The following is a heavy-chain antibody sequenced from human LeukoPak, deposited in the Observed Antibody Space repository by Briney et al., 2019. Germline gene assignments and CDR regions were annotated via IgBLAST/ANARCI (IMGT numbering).Heavy chain of an antibody. CDR2: ISAYNGNT. D-gene: IGHD3-22*01. CDR3: ARDGGYYDSSGYYSVEH. J-gene: IGHJ1*01. Sequence: ASVKVSCKASGYTFTSYGISWVRQAPGQGLEWMGWISAYNGNTNYAQKLQGRVTMTTDTSTSTAYMELRSLRSDDTAVYYCARDGGYYDSSGYYSVEHWGQGTLVTVSS. CDR1: GYTFTSYG. V-gene: IGHV1-18*01.